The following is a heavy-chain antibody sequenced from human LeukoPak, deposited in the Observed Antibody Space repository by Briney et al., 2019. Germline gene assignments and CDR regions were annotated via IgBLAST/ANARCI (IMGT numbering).Heavy chain of an antibody. CDR1: GGSISSGSYY. V-gene: IGHV4-61*02. J-gene: IGHJ6*03. CDR3: ARDRITMVRGVITGYYYYYYMDV. CDR2: IYTSGST. Sequence: SSETLSLTCTVSGGSISSGSYYWSWIRQPAGKGLEWIGRIYTSGSTNYNPSLKSRVTISVDTSKNQFSLKLSSVTAADTAVYYCARDRITMVRGVITGYYYYYYMDVWGKGTTVTISS. D-gene: IGHD3-10*01.